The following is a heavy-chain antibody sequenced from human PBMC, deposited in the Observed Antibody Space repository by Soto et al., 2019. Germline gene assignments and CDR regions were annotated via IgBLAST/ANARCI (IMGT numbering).Heavy chain of an antibody. Sequence: QVQLQESGPGLVKPLQTLSLTCTVSGGSISSGNYYWTWIRQHPGKGLEWIGYIYNSESTYYNPSLQSRLTISEDTSKNQFSLKLSSVTDADTAVYYCARGMGSSRVRFDPWGQGTLVTVST. CDR2: IYNSEST. J-gene: IGHJ5*02. CDR1: GGSISSGNYY. CDR3: ARGMGSSRVRFDP. V-gene: IGHV4-31*03. D-gene: IGHD6-13*01.